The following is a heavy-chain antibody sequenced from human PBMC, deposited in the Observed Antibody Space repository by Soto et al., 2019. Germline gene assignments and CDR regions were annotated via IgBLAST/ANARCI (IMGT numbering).Heavy chain of an antibody. D-gene: IGHD2-21*02. J-gene: IGHJ2*01. CDR1: GGSISSSSYY. V-gene: IGHV4-39*01. CDR2: IYYSGST. Sequence: QLQLQESGPGLVKPSETLSLTCTVSGGSISSSSYYWGWIRQPPGKGLEWIGSIYYSGSTYYNPSLKSRVTISVDTSKNQFSLKLSSVTAADTAVYYCATTPVAYCGGDCYYWYFDLWGRGTLVTVSS. CDR3: ATTPVAYCGGDCYYWYFDL.